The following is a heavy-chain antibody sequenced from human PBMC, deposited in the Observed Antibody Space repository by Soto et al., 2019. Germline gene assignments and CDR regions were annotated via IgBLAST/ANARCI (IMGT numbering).Heavy chain of an antibody. CDR2: MNPKSGNT. V-gene: IGHV1-8*01. D-gene: IGHD6-19*01. CDR3: AGRYSSTNVNWFDP. Sequence: ASVKVSCKASGHTFTSYDINWVRQGSGQGLEWMGWMNPKSGNTGYAQKFQGRVTMTRNTSISTAYMELNSLTSEDTAVYYCAGRYSSTNVNWFDPWGQGTLVTVSS. J-gene: IGHJ5*02. CDR1: GHTFTSYD.